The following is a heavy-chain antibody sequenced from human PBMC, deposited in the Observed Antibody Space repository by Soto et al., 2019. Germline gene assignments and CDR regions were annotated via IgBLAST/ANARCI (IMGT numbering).Heavy chain of an antibody. J-gene: IGHJ3*02. CDR3: ARVWGGAFDI. Sequence: QVQLQESGPGLVKPSETLSLTCTVSGGSISSYYWSWIRQPPGKGLEWIGYINYSGSTNYNPSLKRQVTISVDTPKNQSSLKLSSVTATDTDVYYCARVWGGAFDIWGQGTMVTVSS. D-gene: IGHD3-10*01. CDR2: INYSGST. V-gene: IGHV4-59*01. CDR1: GGSISSYY.